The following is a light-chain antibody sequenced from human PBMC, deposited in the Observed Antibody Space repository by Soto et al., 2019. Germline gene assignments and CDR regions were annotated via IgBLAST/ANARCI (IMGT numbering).Light chain of an antibody. J-gene: IGLJ1*01. CDR1: SSNIGAGYD. Sequence: QSVLTQPPSVSGAPGQRVTISCNGSSSNIGAGYDVHWYQQLPGTAPKLLIYGNSNRPSGVPDRFSGSKSGTSASLAITGLQAEDEADYYCQSYDSSLSGSVFRTGIKLTVL. CDR3: QSYDSSLSGSV. CDR2: GNS. V-gene: IGLV1-40*01.